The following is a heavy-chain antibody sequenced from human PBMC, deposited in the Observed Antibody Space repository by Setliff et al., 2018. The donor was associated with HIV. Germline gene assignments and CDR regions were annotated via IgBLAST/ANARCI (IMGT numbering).Heavy chain of an antibody. CDR2: IYHSGNT. CDR3: ARRRGQKATGWYYFDF. V-gene: IGHV4-39*01. CDR1: GGPITSNTYF. J-gene: IGHJ4*02. Sequence: SETLSLTCSVSGGPITSNTYFWDWIRQAPGNGLDWIGSIYHSGNTYYNPSLKSRVFIYVDTSKRQFSLKLTSVTAGDSALYYCARRRGQKATGWYYFDFWGQGALVTVSS. D-gene: IGHD6-19*01.